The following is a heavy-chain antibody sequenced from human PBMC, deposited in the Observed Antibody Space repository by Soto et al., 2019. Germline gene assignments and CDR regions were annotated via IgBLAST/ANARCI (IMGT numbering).Heavy chain of an antibody. CDR2: MNPHNGHT. Sequence: QVQLVQSGAEVKRPGASVKVSCKAYGFTSPTYDITWVRQATGQGLEWMGWMNPHNGHTGFAQKFQGRVTMTSDTSSSTSYMELSGLRSEDTAVYYCAMAYGNVTNCDEYFQHWGQGTLVTVSS. CDR3: AMAYGNVTNCDEYFQH. V-gene: IGHV1-8*01. D-gene: IGHD2-21*01. CDR1: GFTSPTYD. J-gene: IGHJ1*01.